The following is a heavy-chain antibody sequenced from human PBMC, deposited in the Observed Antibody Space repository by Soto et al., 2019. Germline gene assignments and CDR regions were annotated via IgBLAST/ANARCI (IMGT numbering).Heavy chain of an antibody. CDR1: GFTFSSYG. Sequence: PGGSLRLSCAGSGFTFSSYGIHWVGQAPGKGLEWVALISYDGGNEKYTESVKDRFTISRDDSHNVAYLQMSSLRTEDTAMYYCAKDRYSGTYPTDFDYWGQGSLDTVSS. V-gene: IGHV3-30*18. CDR2: ISYDGGNE. J-gene: IGHJ4*02. CDR3: AKDRYSGTYPTDFDY. D-gene: IGHD1-26*01.